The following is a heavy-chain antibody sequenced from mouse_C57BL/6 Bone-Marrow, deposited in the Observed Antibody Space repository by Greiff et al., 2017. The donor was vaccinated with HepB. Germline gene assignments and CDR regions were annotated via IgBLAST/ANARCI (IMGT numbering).Heavy chain of an antibody. CDR1: GYSITSGYY. CDR3: AREGYYYGSSYSAALFAY. J-gene: IGHJ3*01. D-gene: IGHD1-1*01. Sequence: ESGPGLVKPSQSLSLTCSVTGYSITSGYYWNWIRQFPGNQLEWMGYISYDGSNNYNPSLKNRISITRDTAKNQFFMKLNSVTTEDTATYYSAREGYYYGSSYSAALFAYWGQGTLVTVSA. V-gene: IGHV3-6*01. CDR2: ISYDGSN.